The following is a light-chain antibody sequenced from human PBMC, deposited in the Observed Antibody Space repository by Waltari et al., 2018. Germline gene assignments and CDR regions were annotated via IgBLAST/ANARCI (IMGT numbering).Light chain of an antibody. V-gene: IGKV3-20*01. CDR1: ESLYARH. J-gene: IGKJ4*01. CDR3: QHYGSSPPVIT. Sequence: ELVLTQSPGTLALSPGDRATVSGRASESLYARHLAWYPLKPGQAPSLPIYGTYSRSIGIPDRFSGSGSGTDFTLTISRLEPEDFAVYYCQHYGSSPPVITVGGGTRVEIK. CDR2: GTY.